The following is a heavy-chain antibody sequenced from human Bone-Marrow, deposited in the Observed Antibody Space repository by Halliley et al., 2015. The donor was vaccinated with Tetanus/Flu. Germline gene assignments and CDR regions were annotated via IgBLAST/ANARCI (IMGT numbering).Heavy chain of an antibody. CDR1: GEALATGYLS. CDR3: ARVGSGMDV. CDR2: IFPSGTT. J-gene: IGHJ6*01. D-gene: IGHD6-25*01. V-gene: IGHV4-30-2*01. Sequence: GEALATGYLSYSWVRQPRGKGLEWIGYIFPSGTTAYNPSLRSRVTLSLDKSTNHVALKLSSVTAADTAVYYCARVGSGMDV.